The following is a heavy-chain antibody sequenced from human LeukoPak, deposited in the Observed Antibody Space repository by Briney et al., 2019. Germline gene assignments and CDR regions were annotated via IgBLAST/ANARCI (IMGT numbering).Heavy chain of an antibody. CDR2: ISSSSSYI. Sequence: GGSLRLSCAASGFTLSSYSMNWVRQAPGKGLEWVSSISSSSSYIYYADSVKGRFTISRDNAKNSLYLQMNSLRAEDTAVYYCARDNWNDDGLDYWGQGTLVTVSS. J-gene: IGHJ4*02. CDR1: GFTLSSYS. V-gene: IGHV3-21*01. D-gene: IGHD1-1*01. CDR3: ARDNWNDDGLDY.